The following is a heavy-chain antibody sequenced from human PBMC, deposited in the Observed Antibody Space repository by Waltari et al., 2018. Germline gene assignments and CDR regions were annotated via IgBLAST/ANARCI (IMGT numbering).Heavy chain of an antibody. CDR1: GGTFSSYA. D-gene: IGHD3-3*01. Sequence: QVQLVQSGAEVKKPGSSVKVSCKASGGTFSSYAISWVRQAPGQGLEWMGGSIPIFGTANYAQKFQGRVTITADESTSTAYMELSSLRSEDTAVYYCAREGREYDFWSGYPLGYWGQGTLVTVSS. J-gene: IGHJ4*02. CDR3: AREGREYDFWSGYPLGY. V-gene: IGHV1-69*12. CDR2: SIPIFGTA.